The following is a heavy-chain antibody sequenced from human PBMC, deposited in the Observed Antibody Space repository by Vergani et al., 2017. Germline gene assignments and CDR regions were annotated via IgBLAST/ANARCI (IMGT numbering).Heavy chain of an antibody. CDR2: MNPNSGTT. CDR3: ARSTDYPDDYVSSDYFRRTLDV. V-gene: IGHV1-8*01. D-gene: IGHD4/OR15-4a*01. J-gene: IGHJ6*03. CDR1: GYSFSSYD. Sequence: QVQLVQSGAEVKKPGASVKVSCRASGYSFSSYDISWVRQATGQGLEWMGWMNPNSGTTGYAQKFQGRVTMTRNTSINTAYMELSRLSFEDAAVSYCARSTDYPDDYVSSDYFRRTLDVWGKGTTVTVS.